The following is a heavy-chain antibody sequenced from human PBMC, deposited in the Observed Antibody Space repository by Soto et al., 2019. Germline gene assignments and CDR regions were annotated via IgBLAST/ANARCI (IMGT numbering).Heavy chain of an antibody. CDR3: ERVGKWDQADY. CDR1: GGSVSSDSYY. D-gene: IGHD1-26*01. J-gene: IGHJ4*02. Sequence: PSKTLSLTWTVSGGSVSSDSYYWSWIRQPPGKGLEWIGYIYYSGSTNYNPSLKSRVTISVDTSKNQFSLKLSSVTAADTAVYYCERVGKWDQADYWGQGTLVTGSS. CDR2: IYYSGST. V-gene: IGHV4-61*01.